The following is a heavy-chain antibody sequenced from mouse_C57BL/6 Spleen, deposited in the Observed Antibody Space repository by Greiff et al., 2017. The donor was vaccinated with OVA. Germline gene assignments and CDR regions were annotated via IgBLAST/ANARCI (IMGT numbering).Heavy chain of an antibody. CDR1: GYTFTSYW. V-gene: IGHV1-64*01. J-gene: IGHJ3*01. Sequence: QVQLQQPGAELVKPGASVKLSCKASGYTFTSYWMHWVKQRPGQGLEWIGMIHPNSGSTNYNEKFKSKATLTVDKSSSTAYMQLSSLTSEDSAVYYCATQTAQANFAYWGQGTLVTVSA. D-gene: IGHD3-2*02. CDR3: ATQTAQANFAY. CDR2: IHPNSGST.